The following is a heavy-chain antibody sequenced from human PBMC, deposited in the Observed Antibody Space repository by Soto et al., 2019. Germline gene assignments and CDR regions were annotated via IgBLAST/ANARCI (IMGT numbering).Heavy chain of an antibody. V-gene: IGHV3-23*01. CDR2: ISGSGGST. J-gene: IGHJ2*01. D-gene: IGHD3-16*02. Sequence: GGSLRLSCAASGFTFSSYAMSWVRQAPGKGLEWVSAISGSGGSTYYADSVKGRFTISRDNSKNTLYLQMNSLRAENTAVYYCAKVRRYPHWYFDLWGRGTLVTVSS. CDR3: AKVRRYPHWYFDL. CDR1: GFTFSSYA.